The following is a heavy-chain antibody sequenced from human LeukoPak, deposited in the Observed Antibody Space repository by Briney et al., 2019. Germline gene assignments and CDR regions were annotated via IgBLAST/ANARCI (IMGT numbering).Heavy chain of an antibody. CDR2: ISISSSYI. D-gene: IGHD2-8*02. V-gene: IGHV3-21*01. J-gene: IGHJ3*02. CDR1: GFTFSSYS. Sequence: PGGSLRLSCAASGFTFSSYSMNWVRQAPGKGLEWVSSISISSSYIYYADSVKGRFTISRDNAKNSRYLQMNSLRAEDTAVYYCARGVRVLVPDAFDIWGQGTMVTVSS. CDR3: ARGVRVLVPDAFDI.